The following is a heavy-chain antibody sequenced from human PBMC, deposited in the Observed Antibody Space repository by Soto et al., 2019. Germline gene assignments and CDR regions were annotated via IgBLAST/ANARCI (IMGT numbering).Heavy chain of an antibody. J-gene: IGHJ4*02. CDR3: ARDLSSAFDY. D-gene: IGHD6-6*01. Sequence: EVQLVESGGGLVQPGGSLRLSCAASGFIFTSYSMNWVRQAPGKGLEWLSYIRIDDNHIGYAESVRGRFTISSDIVNISLYLQKNSLREEETAVYYCARDLSSAFDYWGQGTLVTVSS. V-gene: IGHV3-48*02. CDR2: IRIDDNHI. CDR1: GFIFTSYS.